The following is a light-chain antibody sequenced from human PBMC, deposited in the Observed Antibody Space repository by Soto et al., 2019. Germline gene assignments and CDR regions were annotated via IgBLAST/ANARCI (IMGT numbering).Light chain of an antibody. CDR1: QTINNY. J-gene: IGKJ3*01. Sequence: DIQMTQSPSSLSASVGDRVTITCRASQTINNYLNWYQQKPGQAPKLLIYAASSLQSGVPSRFSGSGSETDFTLTISSLQPEDFATYSCQQSYTTLFSFRPGTKVDIK. V-gene: IGKV1-39*01. CDR2: AAS. CDR3: QQSYTTLFS.